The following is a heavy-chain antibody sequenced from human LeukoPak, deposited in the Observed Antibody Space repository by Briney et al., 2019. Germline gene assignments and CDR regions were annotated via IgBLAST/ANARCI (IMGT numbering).Heavy chain of an antibody. CDR2: ISSSSSTI. Sequence: GGSLRLSCAASGFTFSSYSMNWVRQAPGKGLEWVSYISSSSSTIHYADSVKGRFTISRDNAKSSLYLQMNSLRAEDTAVYYCARVWFGELFPDYWGQGTLVTVSS. J-gene: IGHJ4*02. CDR1: GFTFSSYS. V-gene: IGHV3-48*04. CDR3: ARVWFGELFPDY. D-gene: IGHD3-10*01.